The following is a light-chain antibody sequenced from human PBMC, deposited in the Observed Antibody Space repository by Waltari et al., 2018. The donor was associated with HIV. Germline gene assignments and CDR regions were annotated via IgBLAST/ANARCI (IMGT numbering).Light chain of an antibody. CDR2: EVY. CDR3: SSYAGNNNFVV. Sequence: QSALTHPPSASGSPGQSVSISCTATNIDIGGYDYVSWYRQLPGSAPKLIVYEVYKRPSGVPDRFFGSKSSNTASLTISGLQAEDEGDYYCSSYAGNNNFVVFGGGTKVTVL. V-gene: IGLV2-8*01. CDR1: NIDIGGYDY. J-gene: IGLJ2*01.